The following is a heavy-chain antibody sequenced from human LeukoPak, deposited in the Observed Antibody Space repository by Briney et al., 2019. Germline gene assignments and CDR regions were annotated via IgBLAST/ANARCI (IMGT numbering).Heavy chain of an antibody. CDR2: IYYTGTT. CDR1: GGSISSYY. Sequence: SETLSLTCTVSGGSISSYYWSWIRQPPGKGLEWIGYIYYTGTTNYNPSLESRVTISVDASKNQFSLKLTSVTAADTAVYYCARDGKYQLPPKWGQGTLVTVSS. CDR3: ARDGKYQLPPK. J-gene: IGHJ4*02. D-gene: IGHD2-2*01. V-gene: IGHV4-59*01.